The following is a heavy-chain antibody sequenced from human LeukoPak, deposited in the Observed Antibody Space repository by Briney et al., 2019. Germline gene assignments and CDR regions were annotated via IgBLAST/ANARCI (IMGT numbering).Heavy chain of an antibody. Sequence: GGSLRLSCVASGFTFSSYPTIWVRQAPGKGLESVSYISDSGTVIHYADSVKGRFTLSRDNAKNSLNAQMNSLSAEDTAVYYCARVVGGMTGADYWGQGTLVTVSS. V-gene: IGHV3-48*04. CDR3: ARVVGGMTGADY. J-gene: IGHJ4*02. D-gene: IGHD3-9*01. CDR2: ISDSGTVI. CDR1: GFTFSSYP.